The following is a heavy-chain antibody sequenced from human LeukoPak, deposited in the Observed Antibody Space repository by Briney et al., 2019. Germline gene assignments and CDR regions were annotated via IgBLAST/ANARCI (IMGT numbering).Heavy chain of an antibody. J-gene: IGHJ4*02. CDR1: GFTFSSYS. CDR3: ARRTNYLAFDY. CDR2: ISTSSSYI. D-gene: IGHD4/OR15-4a*01. Sequence: GGSLRLSCAASGFTFSSYSMNWVRQAPGKGREWVSSISTSSSYIYYADSVKGRFTISRDNAKKSLYLQMNSLRAEDTAVYFCARRTNYLAFDYWGQGALVTVSS. V-gene: IGHV3-21*01.